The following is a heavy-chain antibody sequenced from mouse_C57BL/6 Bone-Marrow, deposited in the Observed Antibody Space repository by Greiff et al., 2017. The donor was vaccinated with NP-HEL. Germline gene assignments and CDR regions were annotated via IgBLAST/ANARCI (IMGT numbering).Heavy chain of an antibody. D-gene: IGHD1-1*01. CDR2: IDPSDSET. CDR1: GYTFTSYW. Sequence: VQLQQPGAELVRPGSSVKLSCKASGYTFTSYWMHWVKQRPIQGLEWIGNIDPSDSETHYNQKFKDKATLTVDKSSSTAYMQLSSLTSEDSAVYYCARSYYYGSSYGFAYWGQGTLVTVCA. J-gene: IGHJ3*01. V-gene: IGHV1-52*01. CDR3: ARSYYYGSSYGFAY.